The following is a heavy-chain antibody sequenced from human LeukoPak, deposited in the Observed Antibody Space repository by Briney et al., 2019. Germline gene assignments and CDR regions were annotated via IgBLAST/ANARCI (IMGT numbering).Heavy chain of an antibody. V-gene: IGHV3-23*01. CDR3: AKDSAPLGYCSSTSCHAVDY. CDR2: ISGSGGST. D-gene: IGHD2-2*01. CDR1: GFTFSSYA. J-gene: IGHJ4*02. Sequence: GGSLRLSRAASGFTFSSYAMSWVRQAPGKGLEWVSAISGSGGSTYYADSVKGRFTISRDNSKNTLYLQMNSLRAEDTAVYYCAKDSAPLGYCSSTSCHAVDYWGQGTLVTVSS.